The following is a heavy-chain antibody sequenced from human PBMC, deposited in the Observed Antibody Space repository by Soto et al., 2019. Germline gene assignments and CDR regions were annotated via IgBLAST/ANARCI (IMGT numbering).Heavy chain of an antibody. J-gene: IGHJ6*02. D-gene: IGHD6-6*01. Sequence: GESLKISCKGSGYSFTSYWISWVREMPGKGLEWMGRIDPSDSYTNYSPSFQGHVTISADKSISTAYLQWSSLKASDTAMYYCARLRQLAFYYYGMDVWGQGTTVTVSS. V-gene: IGHV5-10-1*01. CDR3: ARLRQLAFYYYGMDV. CDR1: GYSFTSYW. CDR2: IDPSDSYT.